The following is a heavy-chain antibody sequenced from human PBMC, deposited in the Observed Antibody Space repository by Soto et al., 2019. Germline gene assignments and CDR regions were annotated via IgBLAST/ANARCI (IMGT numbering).Heavy chain of an antibody. CDR3: ARKPMVRGIIGYFDS. CDR1: GGSISSSSYY. V-gene: IGHV4-39*01. Sequence: KASETLSLTCTVSGGSISSSSYYWGWTRQPPGKGLEWIGSIYYTGNTYYNPSLKSRVSISVDTSKNQFSLKLSSVTAADTAVYYCARKPMVRGIIGYFDSWGQGTLVTVSS. CDR2: IYYTGNT. J-gene: IGHJ4*02. D-gene: IGHD3-10*01.